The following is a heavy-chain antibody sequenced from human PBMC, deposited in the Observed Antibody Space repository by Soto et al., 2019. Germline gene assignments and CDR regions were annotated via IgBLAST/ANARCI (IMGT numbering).Heavy chain of an antibody. CDR1: GGSISSSNW. CDR2: IYHSGST. CDR3: ARDVNYDSSGYPGLGY. Sequence: SETLSLTCAVSGGSISSSNWWSWVRQPPGKGLEWIGEIYHSGSTNYNPSLKSRVTISVDKSKNQFSLKLSSVTAADTAVYYCARDVNYDSSGYPGLGYWGQGTLVTVS. V-gene: IGHV4-4*02. D-gene: IGHD3-22*01. J-gene: IGHJ4*02.